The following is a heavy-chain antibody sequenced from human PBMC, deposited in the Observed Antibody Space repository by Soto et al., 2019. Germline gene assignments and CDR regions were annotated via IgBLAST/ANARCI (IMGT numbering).Heavy chain of an antibody. D-gene: IGHD2-15*01. J-gene: IGHJ4*02. V-gene: IGHV4-39*01. CDR1: GGSISSNFHY. CDR2: IYHSGST. CDR3: ARYCSGGNCYPHFDY. Sequence: PSETLSLTCTVSGGSISSNFHYWGWIRQPPGKGLEWLGSIYHSGSTYYNPSLKSRVTISVDTSKNQFSLNLRSVTAADTAVYFCARYCSGGNCYPHFDYWGQGSRVTVSS.